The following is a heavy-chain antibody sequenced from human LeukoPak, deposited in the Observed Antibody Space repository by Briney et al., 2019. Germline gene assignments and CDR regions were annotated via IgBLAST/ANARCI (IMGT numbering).Heavy chain of an antibody. V-gene: IGHV3-30*03. Sequence: PGGALRLSCAASGGTFSSYGMHGVRQAPGKGVEGVALISSDGNDKLYADSLNGRFTISRDDSKSTLYLQMNSLTAEATAVYYCTTKVMRGNSGADYDDWGQGTLVTVSS. CDR3: TTKVMRGNSGADYDD. CDR1: GGTFSSYG. D-gene: IGHD5-12*01. CDR2: ISSDGNDK. J-gene: IGHJ4*02.